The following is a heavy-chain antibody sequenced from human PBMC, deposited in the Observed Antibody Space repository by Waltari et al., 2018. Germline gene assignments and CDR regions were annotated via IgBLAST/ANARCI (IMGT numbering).Heavy chain of an antibody. CDR1: GGSISSYY. J-gene: IGHJ3*02. CDR2: IYTSGST. CDR3: ARDQYTYYYDSSGEGAFDI. D-gene: IGHD3-22*01. Sequence: QVQLQESGPGLVKPSETLSLTCPVSGGSISSYYWSWIRQPAGTGLEWIGRIYTSGSTNYNPSLKSRVTMSVDTSKNQFSLKLSSVTAADTAVYYCARDQYTYYYDSSGEGAFDIWGQGTMVTVSS. V-gene: IGHV4-4*07.